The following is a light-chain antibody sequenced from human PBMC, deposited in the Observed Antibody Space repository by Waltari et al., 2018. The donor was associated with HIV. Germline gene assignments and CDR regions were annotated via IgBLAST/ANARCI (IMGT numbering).Light chain of an antibody. V-gene: IGLV3-25*03. CDR2: RDK. Sequence: SYGLTQPPSVSVSAGQTAIITCSGDTLSQEYGYWYQQKPGHAPVLLIYRDKERSSGIPKRFSGSSSGTTVTLAISGVQAEDEADYYCLSSDSRGVHKFVGGGTKLTVL. CDR3: LSSDSRGVHKF. J-gene: IGLJ2*01. CDR1: TLSQEY.